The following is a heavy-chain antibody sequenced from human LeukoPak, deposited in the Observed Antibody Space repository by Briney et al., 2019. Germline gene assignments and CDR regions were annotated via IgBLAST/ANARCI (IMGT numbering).Heavy chain of an antibody. CDR1: GFTFSDYY. D-gene: IGHD3-3*01. J-gene: IGHJ6*02. Sequence: SGGSLRLSCAASGFTFSDYYMSWIRQAPGKGLEWVSYISSSGSTIYYADSVKGRFTISRDNAKNSLYLQMNSLRAEDTAAYYCARDHYTIFYYYYGMDVWGQGTTVTVSS. V-gene: IGHV3-11*01. CDR2: ISSSGSTI. CDR3: ARDHYTIFYYYYGMDV.